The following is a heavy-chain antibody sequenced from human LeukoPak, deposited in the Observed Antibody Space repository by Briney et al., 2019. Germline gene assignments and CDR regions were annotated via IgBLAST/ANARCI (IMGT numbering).Heavy chain of an antibody. Sequence: GGSLRLSCAASGFTFSSYGMSWVRQAPGKGLEGVSDISGSGGSTYYADCVKGRFNISRDNSKNTLYLQMNSLTAEHTAVYYCARSGYSYLYYFDYWGQGTLVTVSS. D-gene: IGHD5-18*01. CDR3: ARSGYSYLYYFDY. J-gene: IGHJ4*02. CDR2: ISGSGGST. CDR1: GFTFSSYG. V-gene: IGHV3-23*01.